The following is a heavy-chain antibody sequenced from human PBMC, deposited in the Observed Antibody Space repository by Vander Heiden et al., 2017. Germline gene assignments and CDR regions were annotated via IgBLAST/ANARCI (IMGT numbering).Heavy chain of an antibody. J-gene: IGHJ5*02. CDR1: GFTFSSYS. V-gene: IGHV3-21*01. D-gene: IGHD6-19*01. CDR3: ARDRDPYSSGWDGWFDP. CDR2: ISSSSSYI. Sequence: EVQLVESRGGLVKPGGSLRLSCAASGFTFSSYSMTWVRPAPGKGLGWVSSISSSSSYIYYADSVKGRFTISRDNAKNSLYRQMNSLRAEDTAVYYCARDRDPYSSGWDGWFDPWGQGTLVTVS.